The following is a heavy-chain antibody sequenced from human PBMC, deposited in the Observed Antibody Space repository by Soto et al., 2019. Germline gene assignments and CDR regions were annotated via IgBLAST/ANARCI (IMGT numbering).Heavy chain of an antibody. J-gene: IGHJ6*02. CDR1: GFIFNSYW. Sequence: GGSLRLSCAASGFIFNSYWMHWVRQAPGKGLVWVSRINTDESSRSYAEYVKGRFTKSRDNAKNTLNLQMSSLRAEDTAVYFCARDRVPQLGYYGMDVWGQGTTVTVSS. V-gene: IGHV3-74*01. CDR2: INTDESSR. CDR3: ARDRVPQLGYYGMDV. D-gene: IGHD2-2*01.